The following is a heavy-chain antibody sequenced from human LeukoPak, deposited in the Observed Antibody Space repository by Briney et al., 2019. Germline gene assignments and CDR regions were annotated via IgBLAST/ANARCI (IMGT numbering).Heavy chain of an antibody. V-gene: IGHV3-23*01. D-gene: IGHD5-18*01. Sequence: GGSLRLSCAASGFTFSSDAMSWVRQAPGKGLEWVSAISGSGGSTYYADSVKGRFTISRDNSKNTLYLQMNSLRAEDTAVYYCAKDLGSSRGYSYGQGGFDYWGQGTLVTVSS. CDR1: GFTFSSDA. J-gene: IGHJ4*02. CDR2: ISGSGGST. CDR3: AKDLGSSRGYSYGQGGFDY.